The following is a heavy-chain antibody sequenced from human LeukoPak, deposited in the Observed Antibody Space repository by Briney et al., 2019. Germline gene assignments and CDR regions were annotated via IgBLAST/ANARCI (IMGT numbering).Heavy chain of an antibody. CDR3: ARVDTAMVAGGGDY. V-gene: IGHV1-2*02. J-gene: IGHJ4*02. CDR2: INPNSGGT. Sequence: GASVKVSCKASGYTFTGYYMHWVRQAPGQGLEWMGWINPNSGGTYYAQKFKGRVTMTRDTSISTAYMELSRLRSDDTAVYYCARVDTAMVAGGGDYWGQGTLVTVSS. CDR1: GYTFTGYY. D-gene: IGHD5-18*01.